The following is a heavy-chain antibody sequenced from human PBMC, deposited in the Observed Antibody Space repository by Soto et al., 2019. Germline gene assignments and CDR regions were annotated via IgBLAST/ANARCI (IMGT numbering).Heavy chain of an antibody. D-gene: IGHD3-10*01. CDR1: GYTFTSYG. CDR3: ARGYYYGSGSPFDD. Sequence: ASVKVSCKASGYTFTSYGISWVRQAPGQGLEWMGWISAYNGNTNYAQKLQGRVTMTTDTSTRKDYMVLRSLRSDDTAVYYCARGYYYGSGSPFDDWGQGTLVTVSS. V-gene: IGHV1-18*01. J-gene: IGHJ4*02. CDR2: ISAYNGNT.